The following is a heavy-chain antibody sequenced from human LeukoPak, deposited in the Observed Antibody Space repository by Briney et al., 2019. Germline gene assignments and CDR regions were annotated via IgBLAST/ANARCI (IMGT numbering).Heavy chain of an antibody. V-gene: IGHV3-23*01. CDR1: GFTFSNYA. CDR2: ISSSGGST. CDR3: AKDSSGYNDYYYYYGMDV. D-gene: IGHD5-12*01. Sequence: PGGSLRLSCAASGFTFSNYAINWVRQAPGKGLEWVSAISSSGGSTYYADSVKGRFTISRDNSKNTLYLQMKSLRAEDTAVYYCAKDSSGYNDYYYYYGMDVWGQGTTVTVSS. J-gene: IGHJ6*02.